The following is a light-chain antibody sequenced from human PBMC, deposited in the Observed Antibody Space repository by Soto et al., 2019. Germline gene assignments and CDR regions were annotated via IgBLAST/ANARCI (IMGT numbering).Light chain of an antibody. CDR1: QSVSSW. J-gene: IGKJ2*01. V-gene: IGKV1-5*03. Sequence: DIQMTQSPSTLSASVGDRVTITCRASQSVSSWLAWYQQKPGKAPKVLIYKASTLESGVPSRFGGSGSGTEFTLTISSLQPDDFATYYCQHYNKYPYTFGQGTKLEIK. CDR2: KAS. CDR3: QHYNKYPYT.